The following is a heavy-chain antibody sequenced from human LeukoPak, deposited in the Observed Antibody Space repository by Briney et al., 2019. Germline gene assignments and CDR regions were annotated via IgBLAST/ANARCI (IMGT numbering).Heavy chain of an antibody. V-gene: IGHV3-23*01. D-gene: IGHD3-22*01. CDR2: ISDSGGST. CDR3: ARTQKETTYYYDSSGYYPDY. J-gene: IGHJ4*02. CDR1: GFTFSSYA. Sequence: GGSLRLSCAASGFTFSSYAMTWVRQAPGMGLEWLSAISDSGGSTYYADSVKGRFTISRDNSKNTLYLQMNSLRAEDTAVYYCARTQKETTYYYDSSGYYPDYWGQGTLVTVSS.